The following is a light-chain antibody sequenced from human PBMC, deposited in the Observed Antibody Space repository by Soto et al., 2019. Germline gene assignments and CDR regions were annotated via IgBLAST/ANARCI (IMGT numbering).Light chain of an antibody. J-gene: IGKJ1*01. CDR1: QSVSSN. CDR2: GAS. CDR3: QQYNNWWT. V-gene: IGKV3-15*01. Sequence: EIVMTQSPATLSVSPGERATLSCRASQSVSSNLAWYQQKPGQAPRLLIYGASTRATGIPARFSGSGSGTEFTLTISSLQSDDSAVYYCQQYNNWWTFGQGTKVDIK.